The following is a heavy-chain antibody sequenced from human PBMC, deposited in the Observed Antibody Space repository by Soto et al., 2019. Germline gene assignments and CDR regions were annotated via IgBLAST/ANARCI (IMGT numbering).Heavy chain of an antibody. J-gene: IGHJ5*01. D-gene: IGHD6-19*01. Sequence: QVQLVESGGGVVQPGRSLRLYCAASGFSFSTTGMHWVRQAPGKGLEWVAMISHDGGAVHFADSVKGRFTISRDDSTNTLYLQMNSLRPEDTAVYYCAKDLYSSDWFNFFDSWGQGSLVTVSS. CDR1: GFSFSTTG. CDR3: AKDLYSSDWFNFFDS. V-gene: IGHV3-30*18. CDR2: ISHDGGAV.